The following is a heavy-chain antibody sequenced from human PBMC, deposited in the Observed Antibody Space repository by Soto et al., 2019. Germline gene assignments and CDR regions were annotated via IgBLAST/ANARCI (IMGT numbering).Heavy chain of an antibody. Sequence: GGSLRLSCAASGFTFSSYAMIWIRQVPGKGLEWVSGLYGSGGGIHYADSVKGRFTISRDNSAYSVYLQMNDLRVEDSAVYYCAKDAVSLDGVWLAHDWGQGTVVTVSS. CDR3: AKDAVSLDGVWLAHD. D-gene: IGHD5-12*01. CDR1: GFTFSSYA. CDR2: LYGSGGGI. J-gene: IGHJ4*02. V-gene: IGHV3-23*01.